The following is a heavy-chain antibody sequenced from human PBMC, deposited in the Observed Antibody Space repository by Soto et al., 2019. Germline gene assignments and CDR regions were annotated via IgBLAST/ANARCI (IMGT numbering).Heavy chain of an antibody. CDR3: ARDPQTSGGQHWAFNCFDS. V-gene: IGHV3-30-3*01. D-gene: IGHD7-27*01. J-gene: IGHJ5*01. CDR2: ISYDGTNK. CDR1: GFSFSISP. Sequence: PGGSLRLSCAASGFSFSISPMHWVRQAPGKGPEWAALISYDGTNKFYADSVKGRFTISRDNSKSTLYLQVDSLRPEDAAVYYFARDPQTSGGQHWAFNCFDSWGQGTLVTVSS.